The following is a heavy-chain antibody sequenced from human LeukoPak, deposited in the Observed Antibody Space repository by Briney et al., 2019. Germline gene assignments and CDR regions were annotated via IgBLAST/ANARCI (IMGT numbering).Heavy chain of an antibody. CDR1: GFTFSSYV. D-gene: IGHD5-18*01. CDR3: AFSPLGDNYGFPY. CDR2: LSEGGDTA. J-gene: IGHJ4*02. Sequence: PGRSLTLSCAGSGFTFSSYVMHWVRQAPGRGLEWVSSLSEGGDTAYYADSVKGRFTIYRDNSRDTLYLQVNSLRADDTALYYCAFSPLGDNYGFPYWGQGALVSVSS. V-gene: IGHV3-23*01.